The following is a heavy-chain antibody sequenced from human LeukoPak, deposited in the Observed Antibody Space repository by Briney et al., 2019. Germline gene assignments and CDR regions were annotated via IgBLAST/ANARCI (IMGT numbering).Heavy chain of an antibody. CDR1: GYSFTAYC. D-gene: IGHD3-9*01. CDR2: INPNSGGT. CDR3: ARSPHILTGENFDY. Sequence: ASVKVSCKASGYSFTAYCMHWVRQAPGQGLEWMGWINPNSGGTNYAQKFQGRVTMTRDTSITTAYMEMSRLRSDDTALYYCARSPHILTGENFDYRGQGTLVTVSS. V-gene: IGHV1-2*02. J-gene: IGHJ4*02.